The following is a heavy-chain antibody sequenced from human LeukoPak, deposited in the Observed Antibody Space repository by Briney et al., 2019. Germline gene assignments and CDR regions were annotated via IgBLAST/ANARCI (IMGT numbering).Heavy chain of an antibody. V-gene: IGHV3-30-3*01. D-gene: IGHD3-3*01. J-gene: IGHJ4*02. CDR3: AKDRDVWSVFI. Sequence: GGSLRLSCAASGFTFSSYAMHWVRQAPGKGLEWVAVISYDGSNKYYADSVKGRFTISRDNSKNTLYLQMNSLRADDTAVYYCAKDRDVWSVFIWGQGTLVTVSS. CDR1: GFTFSSYA. CDR2: ISYDGSNK.